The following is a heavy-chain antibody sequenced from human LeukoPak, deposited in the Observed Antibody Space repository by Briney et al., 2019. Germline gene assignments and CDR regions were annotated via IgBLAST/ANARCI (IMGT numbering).Heavy chain of an antibody. J-gene: IGHJ4*02. CDR2: ISRNSRYI. Sequence: PGGSLRLSCAASGFTFSTYSMNWVRQAPGKGLEWVSSISRNSRYIYYADSMRGRFTISRDNAKNSLYLQMNSLKPEDTAVYYCARVAEAAAFDYWGQGTLVTVSS. D-gene: IGHD6-13*01. CDR3: ARVAEAAAFDY. CDR1: GFTFSTYS. V-gene: IGHV3-21*06.